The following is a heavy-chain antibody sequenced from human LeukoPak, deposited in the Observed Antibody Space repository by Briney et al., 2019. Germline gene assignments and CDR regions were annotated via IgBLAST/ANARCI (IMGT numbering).Heavy chain of an antibody. CDR2: INSSSSTI. J-gene: IGHJ4*02. CDR1: GFMLSSHS. Sequence: GGSLRLSCAASGFMLSSHSMNWVRQAPGKGLEWVSYINSSSSTIYYADSVKGRFTISRDNAKNSLYLQMNSLRAEDTAVYYCARGAYYYEDWGQGTLVTVSS. CDR3: ARGAYYYED. V-gene: IGHV3-48*01. D-gene: IGHD3-22*01.